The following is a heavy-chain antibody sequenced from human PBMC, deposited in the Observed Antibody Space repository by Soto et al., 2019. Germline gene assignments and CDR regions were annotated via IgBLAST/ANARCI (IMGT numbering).Heavy chain of an antibody. CDR3: AKDLQAYGDYNYYYYGMDV. D-gene: IGHD4-17*01. CDR1: GFTFTTFG. CDR2: ISYDGQNK. V-gene: IGHV3-30*18. Sequence: QVQLVESGGGVVQPGGSLRLSCTASGFTFTTFGIHWVRQAPGKGLEWVALISYDGQNKYYSDSVKGRFTTSRDNYKNTLSLQMNSLRAEDTAVYYCAKDLQAYGDYNYYYYGMDVWGQGTTVSVSS. J-gene: IGHJ6*02.